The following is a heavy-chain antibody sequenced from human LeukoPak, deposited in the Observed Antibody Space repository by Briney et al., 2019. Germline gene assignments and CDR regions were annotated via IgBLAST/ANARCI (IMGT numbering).Heavy chain of an antibody. CDR2: ISAHNGNT. CDR1: GYTFSIYG. D-gene: IGHD3-9*01. CDR3: ARQSMTGNERGDDAFDI. Sequence: GASVKVSCKASGYTFSIYGISWVRQAPGQGLEWMGWISAHNGNTNYAQKFQGRVAMTTDTSTSTAYMELRSLRSDDTAVYYCARQSMTGNERGDDAFDIWGQGTMVTVSS. V-gene: IGHV1-18*01. J-gene: IGHJ3*02.